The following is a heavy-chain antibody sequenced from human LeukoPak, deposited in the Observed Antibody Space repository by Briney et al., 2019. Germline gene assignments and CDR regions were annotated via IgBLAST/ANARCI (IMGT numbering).Heavy chain of an antibody. J-gene: IGHJ4*02. V-gene: IGHV3-20*04. Sequence: GGSLRLSCEAYGFLFEEYGMSWIRQRPGKGLEWVAGISWNGLSIHYADSVKGRFTISRDDAKKSLFLHMDGLSAEDTAFYYCARRGGYCSGDCYPDNWVQGTLVIVSS. CDR1: GFLFEEYG. D-gene: IGHD2-21*02. CDR2: ISWNGLSI. CDR3: ARRGGYCSGDCYPDN.